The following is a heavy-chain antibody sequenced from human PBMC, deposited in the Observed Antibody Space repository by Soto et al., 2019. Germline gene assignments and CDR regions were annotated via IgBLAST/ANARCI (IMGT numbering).Heavy chain of an antibody. CDR2: IYYSGST. J-gene: IGHJ4*02. V-gene: IGHV4-61*01. D-gene: IGHD6-19*01. CDR3: ARVLGSGWYLDY. CDR1: GGSVSSGSYY. Sequence: TSETLSLTCTVSGGSVSSGSYYWSWIRQPPGKGLEWIGYIYYSGSTNYNPSLKSRVTISVDTSKNQFSLKLSSVNAADTAVYYCARVLGSGWYLDYWGQGTLVTVSS.